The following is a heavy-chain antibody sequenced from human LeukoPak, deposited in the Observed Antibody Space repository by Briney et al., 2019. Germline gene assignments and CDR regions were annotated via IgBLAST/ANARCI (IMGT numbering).Heavy chain of an antibody. J-gene: IGHJ3*02. CDR1: GYNFTTYW. V-gene: IGHV5-51*01. D-gene: IGHD4-23*01. CDR3: ARRDYGGTSAAFDI. CDR2: IFPGDSDT. Sequence: GESLKISCKGSGYNFTTYWVAWVRHIPGKGLEWMGIIFPGDSDTRYRPSFQGQVTISADKSISTAYLQWSSLKASDTAMYYCARRDYGGTSAAFDIWGQGTMVTVSS.